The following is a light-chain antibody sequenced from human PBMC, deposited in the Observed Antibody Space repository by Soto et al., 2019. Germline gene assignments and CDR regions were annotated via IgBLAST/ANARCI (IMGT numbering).Light chain of an antibody. J-gene: IGLJ3*02. CDR1: SSDIGSYNL. CDR3: CSYEGSRRV. CDR2: EGS. Sequence: QSALTQPASVSGSPGQSITIPCTGTSSDIGSYNLVSWYQQHPGQAPKLMIYEGSERPSGVSNRFSGSISGNTASLTISGLQAEDEADYYCCSYEGSRRVFGGGTKVTVL. V-gene: IGLV2-23*01.